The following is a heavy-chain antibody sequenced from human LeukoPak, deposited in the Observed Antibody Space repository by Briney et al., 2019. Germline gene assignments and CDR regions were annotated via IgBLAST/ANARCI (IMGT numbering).Heavy chain of an antibody. V-gene: IGHV4-30-4*01. CDR2: IYYSGST. J-gene: IGHJ3*02. Sequence: SETLSLTCTVSGGSISSGDYYWSWIHQPPGKGLEWIGYIYYSGSTYYNPSLKSRVTISVDTSKNQFSLKLSSVTAADTAVYYCARDPRVSVRPTDAFDIWGQGTMVTVSS. CDR3: ARDPRVSVRPTDAFDI. CDR1: GGSISSGDYY. D-gene: IGHD4-23*01.